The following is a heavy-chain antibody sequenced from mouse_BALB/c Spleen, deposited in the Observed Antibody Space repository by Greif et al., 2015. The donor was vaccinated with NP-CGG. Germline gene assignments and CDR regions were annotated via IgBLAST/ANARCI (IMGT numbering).Heavy chain of an antibody. V-gene: IGHV3-2*02. Sequence: VQLQQSGPGLVKPSQSLSLTCTVTGYSITSDYAWNWIRQFPGNKLEWMGYISYSGSTSYNPSLKSRISITRDTSKNQFFLQLNSVTTEDTATYYCARSEYGNYVFDYWGQGTTLTVSS. J-gene: IGHJ2*01. D-gene: IGHD2-10*02. CDR2: ISYSGST. CDR3: ARSEYGNYVFDY. CDR1: GYSITSDYA.